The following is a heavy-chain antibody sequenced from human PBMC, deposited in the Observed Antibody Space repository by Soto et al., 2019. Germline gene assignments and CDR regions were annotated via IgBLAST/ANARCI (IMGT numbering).Heavy chain of an antibody. CDR1: GGTFSSYG. Sequence: QVQLVQSGAEVKEHGSSVKVSCMDSGGTFSSYGFSWVRQVPGQGPEWMGGIIPILGTANYAQRFHGRATITADESSTTIYMQLGNLKFDDTAVYYCATWRGTSWLFGFDFWGQGTLVTVSS. J-gene: IGHJ4*02. CDR3: ATWRGTSWLFGFDF. V-gene: IGHV1-69*01. D-gene: IGHD3-9*01. CDR2: IIPILGTA.